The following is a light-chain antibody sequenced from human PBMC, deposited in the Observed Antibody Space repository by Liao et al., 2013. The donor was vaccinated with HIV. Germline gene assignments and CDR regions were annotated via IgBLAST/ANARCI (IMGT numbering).Light chain of an antibody. CDR3: QVWDSYSTFV. V-gene: IGLV3-21*01. CDR2: YDT. J-gene: IGLJ1*01. Sequence: SYVVTQPPSVSVAPGKTARITCGGNNIGSKSVHWYQQKPGQAPVLVVYYDTGRPSGIPERFSGSNSGSTATLTISGTQAMDEADYYCQVWDSYSTFVFGTGTKVTVL. CDR1: NIGSKS.